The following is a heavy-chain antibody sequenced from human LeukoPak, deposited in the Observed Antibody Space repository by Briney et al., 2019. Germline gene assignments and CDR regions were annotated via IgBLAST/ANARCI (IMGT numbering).Heavy chain of an antibody. CDR3: SSHSRAGHYYFYYMVV. CDR2: IYYSGNT. J-gene: IGHJ6*03. Sequence: GSLRLSCAASGFTFSDYYMSWIRQAPGKGLEWIGSIYYSGNTFYNPSLKSRVTISVDTSKNQFSLKLNSVTAADTGVYYCSSHSRAGHYYFYYMVVWGEGTTVTVSS. CDR1: GFTFSDYY. V-gene: IGHV4-59*05. D-gene: IGHD6-13*01.